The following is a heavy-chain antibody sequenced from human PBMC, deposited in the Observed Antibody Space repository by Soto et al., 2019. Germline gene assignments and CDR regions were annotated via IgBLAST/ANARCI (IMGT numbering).Heavy chain of an antibody. D-gene: IGHD6-13*01. J-gene: IGHJ6*02. CDR3: ARDTNHTAGRGYFYGMDV. CDR1: GGSISSHY. Sequence: SETLSLTCTVSGGSISSHYWSWMRQPPGKGLGWIGYIYYIRDTISNPSLKSGVTISVDTSKNEFSLRLSSVTAADTAVYYCARDTNHTAGRGYFYGMDVWGLGTTVTVSS. CDR2: IYYIRDT. V-gene: IGHV4-59*11.